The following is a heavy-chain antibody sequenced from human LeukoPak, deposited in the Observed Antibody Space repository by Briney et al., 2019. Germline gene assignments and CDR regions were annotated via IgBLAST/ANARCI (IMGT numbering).Heavy chain of an antibody. J-gene: IGHJ5*02. V-gene: IGHV3-66*01. CDR3: ARDRGDDILTGSLGWFDP. D-gene: IGHD3-9*01. CDR1: GFTVSSNY. CDR2: IYSGGST. Sequence: GGSLRLSCAASGFTVSSNYMSWVRQAPGKGLEWVSVIYSGGSTYYADSVKGRFTISRDNSKNTLYLQMNSLRAEDTAVYYCARDRGDDILTGSLGWFDPWGQGTLVTVSS.